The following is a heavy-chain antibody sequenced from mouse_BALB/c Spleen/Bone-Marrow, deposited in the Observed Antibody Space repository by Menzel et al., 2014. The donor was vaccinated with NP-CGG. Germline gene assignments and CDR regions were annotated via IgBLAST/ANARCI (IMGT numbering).Heavy chain of an antibody. CDR3: ARNYRYDKAWFAY. CDR1: GYTFTSYD. J-gene: IGHJ3*01. Sequence: QVQLKQSGAELVKPGTSVKLSCKASGYTFTSYDINWLRQRPEQGLEWIGWVFPRDSSIEYNEEFTGKATLTTDKSSSTAYMQLSRLTSEDSAVYFCARNYRYDKAWFAYWGQGTLVTVSA. CDR2: VFPRDSSI. V-gene: IGHV1-85*01. D-gene: IGHD2-14*01.